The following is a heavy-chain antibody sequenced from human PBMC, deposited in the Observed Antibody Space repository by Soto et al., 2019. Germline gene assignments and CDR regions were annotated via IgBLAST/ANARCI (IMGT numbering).Heavy chain of an antibody. CDR3: ARAGVEMATRTDY. CDR1: GGTFSSYA. J-gene: IGHJ4*02. D-gene: IGHD5-12*01. V-gene: IGHV1-69*13. Sequence: SVKVSCKASGGTFSSYAISWVRQAPGQGLEWMGGIIPIFGTANYAQKFQGRVTITADESTSTAYMELSSLRSEDTAVYYCARAGVEMATRTDYWGQGTLVTVSS. CDR2: IIPIFGTA.